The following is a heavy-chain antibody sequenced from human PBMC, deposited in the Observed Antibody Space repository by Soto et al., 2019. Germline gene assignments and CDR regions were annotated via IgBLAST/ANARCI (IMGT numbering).Heavy chain of an antibody. CDR2: IYSGGST. CDR3: ARGVTIGYYYYGMDV. J-gene: IGHJ6*02. Sequence: QPGGSLRLSCAASGFTVSSNYMSWVRQAPGKGLEWVSVIYSGGSTYYADSVKGRFTISRDNSKNTLYLQMNSLRAEDTAVYYCARGVTIGYYYYGMDVWGQGNTVTVSS. V-gene: IGHV3-53*01. D-gene: IGHD3-16*01. CDR1: GFTVSSNY.